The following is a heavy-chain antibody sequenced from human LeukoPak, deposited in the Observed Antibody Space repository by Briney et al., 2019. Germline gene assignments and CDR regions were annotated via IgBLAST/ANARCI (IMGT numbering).Heavy chain of an antibody. Sequence: PGGSLRLSCAASGFTFSSYEMNWVRQAPRKGLEWVSYISSSGSTIYYADSVKGRFTISRDNAKNTLYLQMNSLRAEDTAVYYCARLPGRLWYGELFSNWFDPWGQGTLVTVSS. D-gene: IGHD3-10*01. CDR1: GFTFSSYE. CDR3: ARLPGRLWYGELFSNWFDP. CDR2: ISSSGSTI. J-gene: IGHJ5*02. V-gene: IGHV3-48*03.